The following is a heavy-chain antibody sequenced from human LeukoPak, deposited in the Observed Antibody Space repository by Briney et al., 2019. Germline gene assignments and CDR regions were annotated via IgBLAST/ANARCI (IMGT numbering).Heavy chain of an antibody. D-gene: IGHD6-6*01. CDR2: ISGSGGSA. CDR1: GFTFSSYA. CDR3: AKSFGLAAHPYFDY. J-gene: IGHJ4*02. Sequence: GGSLRLSCAASGFTFSSYAMSWVRRAPGKGLEWVSAISGSGGSAYYADSVKGRFTISRDNSKNTLYLQMNSLRAEDTAVYYCAKSFGLAAHPYFDYWGQGTLVTVSS. V-gene: IGHV3-23*01.